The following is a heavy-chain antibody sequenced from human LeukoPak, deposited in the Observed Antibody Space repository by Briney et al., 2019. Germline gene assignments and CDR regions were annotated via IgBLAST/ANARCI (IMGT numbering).Heavy chain of an antibody. CDR2: ISAYNGDT. J-gene: IGHJ4*02. CDR3: ARIDLWIGELIDY. D-gene: IGHD3-10*01. V-gene: IGHV1-18*01. CDR1: GYTFASFG. Sequence: GASVKVSCKAFGYTFASFGLSWVRQAPGQGLELVGWISAYNGDTNYAQNLQGRVTMTTDTSTSTAYMELRSLRSDDTAVYYCARIDLWIGELIDYWGQGTLVTVSS.